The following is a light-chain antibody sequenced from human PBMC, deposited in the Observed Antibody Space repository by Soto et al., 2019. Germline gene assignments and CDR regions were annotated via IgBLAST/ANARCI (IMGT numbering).Light chain of an antibody. V-gene: IGKV3-20*01. J-gene: IGKJ1*01. Sequence: EIVLTQSPGTLSLSPGERATLSCRASQSVSSSYLAWYPQKPGQAPRPLISGASSRAIGIPDRFSGSGSGTDFTLTISRLEPEDLAVYYCQQYGSSPWTFGQGTKVEIK. CDR2: GAS. CDR3: QQYGSSPWT. CDR1: QSVSSSY.